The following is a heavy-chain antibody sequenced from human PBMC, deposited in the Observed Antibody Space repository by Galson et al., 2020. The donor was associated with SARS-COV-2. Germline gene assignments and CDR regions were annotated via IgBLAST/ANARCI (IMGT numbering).Heavy chain of an antibody. J-gene: IGHJ6*02. CDR3: ARDLNFAMVKGGMDF. CDR1: GYTFTGYY. Sequence: ASVKVSCTASGYTFTGYYMHWVRQAPGQGLEWMGWINPNSGGTNYAQKFQGRVTMTRDTSISTAYMELSRLRSDDTAVYYCARDLNFAMVKGGMDFWGQGTTVTVSS. D-gene: IGHD5-18*01. CDR2: INPNSGGT. V-gene: IGHV1-2*02.